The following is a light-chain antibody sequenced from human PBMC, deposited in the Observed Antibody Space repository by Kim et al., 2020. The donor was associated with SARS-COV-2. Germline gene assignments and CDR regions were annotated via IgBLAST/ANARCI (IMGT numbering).Light chain of an antibody. V-gene: IGKV4-1*01. Sequence: RATINCKSSQSILYNSNNKNYLTWYHQKPGQPPKLLIYWASTRELGVPDRFSGSGSGTDFTLTINNLQAEDVAVYFCQQYYSTPYTFGQGTKLEI. CDR3: QQYYSTPYT. J-gene: IGKJ2*01. CDR2: WAS. CDR1: QSILYNSNNKNY.